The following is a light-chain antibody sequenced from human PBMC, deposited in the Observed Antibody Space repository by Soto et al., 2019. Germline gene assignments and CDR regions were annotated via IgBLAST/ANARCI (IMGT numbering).Light chain of an antibody. CDR2: EGS. V-gene: IGLV2-23*01. CDR3: CSAAGSSPSV. Sequence: QSALTQPASVSGSPGQSITISCTGTSSDVGSYNLVSWYQQHPGKAPKLMIYEGSKRPSGVSNRFSGSKSGNTASLTISGLQAEDEADYYCCSAAGSSPSVLGTGTKVTV. J-gene: IGLJ1*01. CDR1: SSDVGSYNL.